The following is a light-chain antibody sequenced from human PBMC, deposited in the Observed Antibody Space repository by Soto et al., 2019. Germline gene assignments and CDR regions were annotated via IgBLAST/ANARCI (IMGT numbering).Light chain of an antibody. J-gene: IGLJ1*01. CDR3: SSYTRSTTYV. V-gene: IGLV2-14*01. CDR1: SSDVGYNNY. CDR2: EVS. Sequence: QSVLTQPASVSGSPGQSITISCTGTSSDVGYNNYVSWYQQHPGKAPKLMIYEVSNRPSGVSNRFSGSKSGNTASLTISGLQAEDEADYHCSSYTRSTTYVFGAGTKVTVL.